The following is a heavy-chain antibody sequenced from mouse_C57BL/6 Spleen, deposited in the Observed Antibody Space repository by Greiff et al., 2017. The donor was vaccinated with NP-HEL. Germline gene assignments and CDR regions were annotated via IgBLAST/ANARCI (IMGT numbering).Heavy chain of an antibody. CDR3: ARQGIGGGSSWFAY. Sequence: DVMLVESGGGLVKPGGSLKLSCAASGFTFSSYTMSWVRQTPEKRLEWVATISGGGGNTYYPDSVKGRFSISRDNAKNTLYLQMSSLRSEDTALYYCARQGIGGGSSWFAYWGQGTLVTVSA. V-gene: IGHV5-9*01. CDR1: GFTFSSYT. J-gene: IGHJ3*01. CDR2: ISGGGGNT.